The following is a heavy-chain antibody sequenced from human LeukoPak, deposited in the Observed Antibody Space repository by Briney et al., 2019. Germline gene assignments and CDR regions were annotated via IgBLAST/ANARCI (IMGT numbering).Heavy chain of an antibody. V-gene: IGHV3-74*01. CDR2: ISGDGRST. D-gene: IGHD4-23*01. CDR1: EFTFSSYW. J-gene: IGHJ4*02. Sequence: GSLRLSCAASEFTFSSYWMHWVRQAPGKGLVWVSRISGDGRSTSYADSVKGRFTISRDNAKNTMYLQMNSLRAEDTAVYYCARGNKALDYWGQGTLVTVSS. CDR3: ARGNKALDY.